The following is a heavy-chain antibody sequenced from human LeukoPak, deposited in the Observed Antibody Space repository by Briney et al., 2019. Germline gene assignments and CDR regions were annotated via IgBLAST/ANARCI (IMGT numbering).Heavy chain of an antibody. D-gene: IGHD3-3*01. J-gene: IGHJ6*03. CDR1: GGSFSGYY. CDR3: ARVSSLRFLEWLRNLYYYYYMDV. Sequence: SETLSLTCAVYGGSFSGYYWSWIRQPPGKGLEWIGEINHSGSTNYNPSLKSRVTISVDTSKNQFSLKLSSVTAADTAVYYCARVSSLRFLEWLRNLYYYYYMDVWGKGTTVTVS. V-gene: IGHV4-34*01. CDR2: INHSGST.